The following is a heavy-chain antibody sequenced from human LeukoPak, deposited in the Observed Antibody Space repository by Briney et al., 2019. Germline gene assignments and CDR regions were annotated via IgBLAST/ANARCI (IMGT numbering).Heavy chain of an antibody. Sequence: SETLSLTCTVSGGSISSSSYYWGWIRQPPGKGLERIGSIYYSGSTYYNPSLKSRVTISVDTSKNQFSLKLSSVTAADTAVYYCARRGDMVRGVLDAFDIWGQGTMVTVSS. D-gene: IGHD3-10*01. V-gene: IGHV4-39*01. CDR3: ARRGDMVRGVLDAFDI. CDR1: GGSISSSSYY. CDR2: IYYSGST. J-gene: IGHJ3*02.